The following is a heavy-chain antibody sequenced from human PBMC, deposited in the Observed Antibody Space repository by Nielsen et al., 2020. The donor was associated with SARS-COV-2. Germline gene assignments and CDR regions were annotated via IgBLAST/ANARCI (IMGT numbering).Heavy chain of an antibody. V-gene: IGHV3-23*01. J-gene: IGHJ4*02. Sequence: GESLKISCAASGFTLSNYAMNWVRQAPGKGLEWVSGISGSAGRTNYADSVKGRFSISRDNSNNTLYLQMNSLRAEDTAVYYCAKTTGGVDYWGQGTLVTVSS. CDR2: ISGSAGRT. CDR1: GFTLSNYA. D-gene: IGHD1-14*01. CDR3: AKTTGGVDY.